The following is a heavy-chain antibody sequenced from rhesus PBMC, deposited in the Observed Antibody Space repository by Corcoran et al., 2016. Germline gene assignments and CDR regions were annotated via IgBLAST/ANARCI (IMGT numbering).Heavy chain of an antibody. CDR1: GGSISGYYY. V-gene: IGHV4S14*01. Sequence: QVQLQESGPGLVKPSETLSLTCAVSGGSISGYYYWSWIRQPPGRGLEWIGSIYGSGGSNYLNPSLKSRVTLSVDTSKNQFSLNLRAGTAADTAVYYCASGYCSSTYCSSFDYWGQGVLVTVSS. CDR3: ASGYCSSTYCSSFDY. D-gene: IGHD2-15*01. CDR2: IYGSGGSN. J-gene: IGHJ4*01.